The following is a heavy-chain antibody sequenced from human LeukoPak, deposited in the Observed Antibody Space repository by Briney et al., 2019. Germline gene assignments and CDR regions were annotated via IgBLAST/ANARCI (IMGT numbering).Heavy chain of an antibody. V-gene: IGHV4-38-2*02. CDR1: GYSISSGYY. CDR3: ARVVGTPAAGGTGYYFDY. D-gene: IGHD3/OR15-3a*01. Sequence: SETLSLTCTVSGYSISSGYYWGWIRQPPGKGLEWIGSIYHSGSTYYNPSLKSRVTISVDTSKNQFSLKLNSVTAADTAVYYCARVVGTPAAGGTGYYFDYWGQGTLVTVSS. CDR2: IYHSGST. J-gene: IGHJ4*02.